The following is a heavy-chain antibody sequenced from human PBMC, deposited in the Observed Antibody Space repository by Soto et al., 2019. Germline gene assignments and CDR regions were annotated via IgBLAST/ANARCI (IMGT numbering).Heavy chain of an antibody. J-gene: IGHJ5*02. CDR3: EREVGAGRFDP. Sequence: QVQLVQSGAEVKKPGASVKVSCKASGYTFTSYDINWVRQATGQGLEWMGWMNPNSGNTGDAQKFNVRVTMTRNTAIGTGDMELSIRRYKETAVYYCEREVGAGRFDPWGQGTLVTVS. CDR1: GYTFTSYD. CDR2: MNPNSGNT. V-gene: IGHV1-8*01. D-gene: IGHD1-26*01.